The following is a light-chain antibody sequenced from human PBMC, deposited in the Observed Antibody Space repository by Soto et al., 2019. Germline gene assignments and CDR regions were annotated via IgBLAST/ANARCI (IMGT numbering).Light chain of an antibody. CDR1: QGIDYF. CDR3: QRYTSPPWT. Sequence: DIRVSQSPSSLSASVGDRVTITCRASQGIDYFLAWYQQKPGKAPKLLMYRASTLQSGVPSRFSGSGYGTDFSLTISGLQPEDVATYFCQRYTSPPWTFGEGTKVDI. CDR2: RAS. J-gene: IGKJ1*01. V-gene: IGKV1-27*01.